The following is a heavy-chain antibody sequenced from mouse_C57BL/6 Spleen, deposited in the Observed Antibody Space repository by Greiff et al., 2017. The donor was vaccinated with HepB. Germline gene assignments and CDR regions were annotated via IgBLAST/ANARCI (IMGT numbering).Heavy chain of an antibody. D-gene: IGHD1-1*01. CDR2: IWRGGST. J-gene: IGHJ4*01. V-gene: IGHV2-5*01. CDR1: GFSFTSYG. CDR3: AKNYGSRNYYAMDY. Sequence: VKVEESGPGLVQPSQSLSITCTVSGFSFTSYGVHWVRQSPGKGLEWLGVIWRGGSTDYNAAFMSRLSITKDNSKSQVFFKMNSLQADDTAIYYCAKNYGSRNYYAMDYWGQGTSVTVSS.